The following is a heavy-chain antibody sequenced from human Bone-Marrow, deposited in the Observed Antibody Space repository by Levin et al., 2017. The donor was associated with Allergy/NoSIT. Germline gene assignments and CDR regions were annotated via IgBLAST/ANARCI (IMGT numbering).Heavy chain of an antibody. D-gene: IGHD2-15*01. Sequence: PGESLKISCAASGFTFSGYWMHWVRQDPGKGLVWVSRINSDGSITTYADSVKGRFTISRDNAKNTLYLQMNSLRPEDTALYYCARREGECSGGTCYFDYWGQGSLVTVSS. CDR1: GFTFSGYW. CDR2: INSDGSIT. V-gene: IGHV3-74*01. J-gene: IGHJ4*02. CDR3: ARREGECSGGTCYFDY.